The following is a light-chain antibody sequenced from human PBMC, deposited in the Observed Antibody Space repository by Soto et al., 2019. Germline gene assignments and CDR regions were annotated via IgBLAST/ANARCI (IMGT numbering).Light chain of an antibody. Sequence: ETVMTQSPATLSVSPGERATLSCRASQSVSSNLAWYQQKPGQAPRLLIYGASTRATGIPARFSGSGSGTEFTLTISSLQSEDFAVYYCQQYTHWPPTFGQGTKVDVK. CDR3: QQYTHWPPT. J-gene: IGKJ1*01. V-gene: IGKV3-15*01. CDR2: GAS. CDR1: QSVSSN.